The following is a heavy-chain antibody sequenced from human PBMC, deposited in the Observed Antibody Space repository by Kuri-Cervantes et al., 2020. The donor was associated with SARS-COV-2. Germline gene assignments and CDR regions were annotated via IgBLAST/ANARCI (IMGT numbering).Heavy chain of an antibody. D-gene: IGHD6-6*01. CDR1: GFTFSSYA. CDR3: AKDPFGSSSAEYFQY. Sequence: GGSLRLSCAASGFTFSSYAMSWVRQAPGKGLEWVPTISGSGGSIDYAVSVKGRFTISRDNSKNTLYLEMDSLTADDTAIYYCAKDPFGSSSAEYFQYWGPGTPVTVSS. V-gene: IGHV3-23*01. CDR2: ISGSGGSI. J-gene: IGHJ1*01.